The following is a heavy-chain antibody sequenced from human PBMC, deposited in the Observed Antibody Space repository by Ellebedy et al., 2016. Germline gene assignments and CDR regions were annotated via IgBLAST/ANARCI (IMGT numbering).Heavy chain of an antibody. J-gene: IGHJ4*02. V-gene: IGHV1-69*04. CDR1: GGTFSSYA. CDR3: ANLWGSNYDDSRGFRIDY. Sequence: ASVKVSCKASGGTFSSYAISWVRQAPGQGLEWMGRIIPILGIANYAQKFQGRVTITADKSTSTAYMELSSLRSEDTAVYYCANLWGSNYDDSRGFRIDYWGQGTLVTVSS. CDR2: IIPILGIA. D-gene: IGHD3-16*01.